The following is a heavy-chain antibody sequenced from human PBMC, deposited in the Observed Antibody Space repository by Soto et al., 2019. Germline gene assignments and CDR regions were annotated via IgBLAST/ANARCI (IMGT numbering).Heavy chain of an antibody. CDR2: ISYDGSNK. CDR1: GFTFSSYA. V-gene: IGHV3-30-3*01. Sequence: QVQLVESGGGVVQPGRSLRLSCAASGFTFSSYAMHWVRQAPGKGLEWVAVISYDGSNKYYADSVKGRFTISRDNSKNTLYLQMNSLRAEDTAVYYCARDRQIAVAGMLGYWGQGTLVTVSS. J-gene: IGHJ4*02. D-gene: IGHD6-19*01. CDR3: ARDRQIAVAGMLGY.